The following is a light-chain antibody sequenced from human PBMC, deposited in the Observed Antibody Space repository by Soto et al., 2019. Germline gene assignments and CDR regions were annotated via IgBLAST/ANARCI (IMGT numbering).Light chain of an antibody. Sequence: MTQSPSTLSASVGARVTITCRASQSVSSNLAWYQQKPGQAPRLLIYGASTRATGIPARFSGSGSGTEFTLTISSLQSEDFAVYYCQQYNNWLITFGQGTRLEIK. J-gene: IGKJ5*01. V-gene: IGKV3-15*01. CDR3: QQYNNWLIT. CDR2: GAS. CDR1: QSVSSN.